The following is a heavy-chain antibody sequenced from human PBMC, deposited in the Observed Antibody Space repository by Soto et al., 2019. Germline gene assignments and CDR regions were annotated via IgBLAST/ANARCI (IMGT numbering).Heavy chain of an antibody. V-gene: IGHV1-3*01. D-gene: IGHD5-12*01. CDR1: GYTFTSYA. CDR2: INAGNGNT. CDR3: ARGLSDIVATIGLDY. J-gene: IGHJ4*02. Sequence: AAVKVSCKASGYTFTSYAMHWVRQAPGQRLEWMGWINAGNGNTKYSQKFQGRVTITRDTSASTAYMELSSLRSEDTAVYYCARGLSDIVATIGLDYWGQGTLVTVSS.